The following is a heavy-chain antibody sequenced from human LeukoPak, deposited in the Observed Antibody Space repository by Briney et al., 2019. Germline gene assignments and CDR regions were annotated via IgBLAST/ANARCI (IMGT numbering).Heavy chain of an antibody. CDR3: ARCTASCYANAFDV. D-gene: IGHD2-2*01. V-gene: IGHV3-23*01. CDR1: GFTFNNNA. Sequence: GGSLRLSCTASGFTFNNNAMSWVRQAPGKGLELVATINSGGDATEYTDSVKGRFTTSRDNSKTTLYLQMNSLRPEDTAVYYCARCTASCYANAFDVWGQGTLLTVSS. J-gene: IGHJ3*01. CDR2: INSGGDAT.